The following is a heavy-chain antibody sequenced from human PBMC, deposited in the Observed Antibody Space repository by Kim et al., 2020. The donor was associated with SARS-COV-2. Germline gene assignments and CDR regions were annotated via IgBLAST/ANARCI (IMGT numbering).Heavy chain of an antibody. D-gene: IGHD2-21*01. CDR3: ARRDSAYCGGDCYFDY. J-gene: IGHJ4*02. Sequence: SFQGQVTISADKSISTAYLQWSSLKASDTAMYYCARRDSAYCGGDCYFDYWGQGTLVTVSS. V-gene: IGHV5-51*01.